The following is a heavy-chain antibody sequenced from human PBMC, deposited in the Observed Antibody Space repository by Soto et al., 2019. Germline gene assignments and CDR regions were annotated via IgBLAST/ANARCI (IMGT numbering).Heavy chain of an antibody. CDR2: INTSGT. D-gene: IGHD6-6*01. Sequence: PSETLSLTCTVSGGSNTSEYWSWIRQAAGKGLEWIGRINTSGTNYNPSLKSRVTISVDTSKNQFSLKLSSVTAADTAVYYCARGLRGVAARPRWFDPWGQGTLVTVSS. J-gene: IGHJ5*02. V-gene: IGHV4-4*07. CDR1: GGSNTSEY. CDR3: ARGLRGVAARPRWFDP.